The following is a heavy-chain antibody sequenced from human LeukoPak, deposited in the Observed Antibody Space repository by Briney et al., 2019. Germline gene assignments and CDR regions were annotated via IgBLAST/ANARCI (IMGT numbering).Heavy chain of an antibody. J-gene: IGHJ1*01. CDR1: GYSFTSYW. D-gene: IGHD3-22*01. V-gene: IGHV5-51*01. CDR3: ARPTRNYYDSSGYYSEYFQH. CDR2: IYPGDSDT. Sequence: GESLKISCKGSGYSFTSYWIGWVRQMPGKGLEWMGIIYPGDSDTRYSPSFQGQVTISADKSISTAYLQWSSLKASDTAMYYCARPTRNYYDSSGYYSEYFQHWGQGTLVTVSS.